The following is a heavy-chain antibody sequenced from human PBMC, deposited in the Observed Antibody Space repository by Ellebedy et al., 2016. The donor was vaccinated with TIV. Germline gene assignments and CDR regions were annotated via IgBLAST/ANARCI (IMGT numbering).Heavy chain of an antibody. CDR2: ITGSGDST. D-gene: IGHD3-9*01. Sequence: GESLKISXAASGLTFSSYVMNWVRQAPGKGREWVSSITGSGDSTYYADSVKGRFTISRDNSKNTLYLQMNGLRAEDTAVFYCAKGGYYNLDYWGPGILVTVSS. V-gene: IGHV3-23*01. CDR3: AKGGYYNLDY. CDR1: GLTFSSYV. J-gene: IGHJ4*02.